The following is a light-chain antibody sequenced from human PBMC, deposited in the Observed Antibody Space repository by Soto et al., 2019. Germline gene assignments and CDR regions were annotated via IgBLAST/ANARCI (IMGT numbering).Light chain of an antibody. CDR1: QGIGSW. J-gene: IGKJ4*01. CDR3: QQAYSFPLT. CDR2: VAS. V-gene: IGKV1-12*01. Sequence: DIQMTQSPSSVGASVGNRVTITCRASQGIGSWLAWYQHKPGKAPKLLISVASNLQGGVPSRFSGSASGTDLTLTISSLQPEDFATYHCQQAYSFPLTFGGGTKVEVK.